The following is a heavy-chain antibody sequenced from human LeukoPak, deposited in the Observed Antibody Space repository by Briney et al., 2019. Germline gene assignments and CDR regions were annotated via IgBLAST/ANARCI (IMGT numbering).Heavy chain of an antibody. J-gene: IGHJ3*02. CDR1: GYTFTRYG. V-gene: IGHV1-18*01. Sequence: ASVKVSCKASGYTFTRYGISWVRQAPGQRLEWMGWISAYNGNTNYAQKLQGRVTITTDTSTSTAYMELRSLRSDDTAVYYCARAGWYELPRYAFDIWGQGTMVTVSS. D-gene: IGHD6-19*01. CDR3: ARAGWYELPRYAFDI. CDR2: ISAYNGNT.